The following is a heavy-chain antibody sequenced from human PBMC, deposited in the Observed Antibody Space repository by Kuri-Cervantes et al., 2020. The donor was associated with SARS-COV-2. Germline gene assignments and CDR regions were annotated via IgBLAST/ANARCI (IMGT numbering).Heavy chain of an antibody. V-gene: IGHV4-39*01. CDR3: ASRPGGRSAYCGATSCWGWFDP. D-gene: IGHD2-21*01. CDR1: GDSISRSTYY. CDR2: IYYSGAT. Sequence: SETLSLTCTFSGDSISRSTYYWGWIRQPPGKGLEWIGAIYYSGATYYNPSLKSRVIISVDTSKNQFSLNLTSVTAADTAVYYCASRPGGRSAYCGATSCWGWFDPWGQGTLVTVSS. J-gene: IGHJ5*02.